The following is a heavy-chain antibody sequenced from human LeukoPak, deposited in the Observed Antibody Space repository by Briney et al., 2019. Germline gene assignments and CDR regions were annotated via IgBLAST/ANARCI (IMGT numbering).Heavy chain of an antibody. Sequence: SETLSLTCTVSGGSTSSYYWSWIRQPAGKGLEWIGRIYTSGSTNYNPSLKSRVTMSVDTSKNQFSLKLRSVTAADTAVYYCARGYNWGSPTRNFYYLDVWGKGTTVTVSS. J-gene: IGHJ6*03. CDR1: GGSTSSYY. D-gene: IGHD7-27*01. CDR3: ARGYNWGSPTRNFYYLDV. V-gene: IGHV4-4*07. CDR2: IYTSGST.